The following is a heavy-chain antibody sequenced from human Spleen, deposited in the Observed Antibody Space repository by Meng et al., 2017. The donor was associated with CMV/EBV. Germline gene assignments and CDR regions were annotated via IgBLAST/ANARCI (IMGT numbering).Heavy chain of an antibody. CDR3: ARDQGGDLTGTTSYYYYGMDV. V-gene: IGHV3-21*01. J-gene: IGHJ6*02. Sequence: GESLKISCAASGLTFSSYSMNWVRQAPGKGLEWVSSISSSSSYIYYADSVKGRFTISRDNAKNSLYLQMNSLRAEDTAVYYCARDQGGDLTGTTSYYYYGMDVWGQGTTVTVSS. D-gene: IGHD1-7*01. CDR2: ISSSSSYI. CDR1: GLTFSSYS.